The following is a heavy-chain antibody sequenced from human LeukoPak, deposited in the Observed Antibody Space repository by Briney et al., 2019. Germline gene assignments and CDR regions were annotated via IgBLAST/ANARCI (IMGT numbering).Heavy chain of an antibody. Sequence: GGSLRLSCAASGFTFSSYDMHWVRQATGKGLEWVSAIGTAGDPYYPGSVKGRFTISRENVKNSLYLQMNSLRAGDTAVYYCARSVPKDYSNYGWYFDLWGRGTLVTVSS. V-gene: IGHV3-13*05. D-gene: IGHD4-11*01. J-gene: IGHJ2*01. CDR2: IGTAGDP. CDR3: ARSVPKDYSNYGWYFDL. CDR1: GFTFSSYD.